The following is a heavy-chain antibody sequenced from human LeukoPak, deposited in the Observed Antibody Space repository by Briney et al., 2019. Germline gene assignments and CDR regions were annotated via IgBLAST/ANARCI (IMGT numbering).Heavy chain of an antibody. Sequence: GASLRLSCAASGFTFSSYAMHWVRQAPGKGLEWVAAVSFDGSDRYHTDSVKGRITISRDNSKSTVYLQMNSLRAEDTAVYYCARGATYYSGSAMYYHTYWGKGTLVTV. CDR2: VSFDGSDR. CDR3: ARGATYYSGSAMYYHTY. V-gene: IGHV3-30-3*01. CDR1: GFTFSSYA. J-gene: IGHJ4*02. D-gene: IGHD3-10*01.